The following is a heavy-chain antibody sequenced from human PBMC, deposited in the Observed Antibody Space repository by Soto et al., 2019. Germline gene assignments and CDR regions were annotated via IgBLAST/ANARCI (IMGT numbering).Heavy chain of an antibody. Sequence: QVQLQESSPGLVKPSQTLSLTCTVSGGSISSGGYYWSWIRQHPGRGLEWIGYIYYSGSTYYNPSLKSRVTISVDTSKNQFSLKLSSVTAADTAVYYCARGDCSGGSCYCDYWGQGTLVTVSS. J-gene: IGHJ4*02. CDR1: GGSISSGGYY. V-gene: IGHV4-31*03. D-gene: IGHD2-15*01. CDR2: IYYSGST. CDR3: ARGDCSGGSCYCDY.